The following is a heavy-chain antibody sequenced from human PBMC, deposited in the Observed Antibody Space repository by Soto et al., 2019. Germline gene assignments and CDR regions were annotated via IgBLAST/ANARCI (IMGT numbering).Heavy chain of an antibody. CDR3: ASASHTSGGSGTFDY. CDR1: GFTFSSYS. Sequence: GGSLRLSCAASGFTFSSYSMNWVRQAPGKGLEWVSYISSSSSTIYYADSVKGRFTISRDNAKNSLYLQMNSLRDEDTAVYYWASASHTSGGSGTFDYWGQGTLVTVSS. J-gene: IGHJ4*02. D-gene: IGHD2-15*01. V-gene: IGHV3-48*02. CDR2: ISSSSSTI.